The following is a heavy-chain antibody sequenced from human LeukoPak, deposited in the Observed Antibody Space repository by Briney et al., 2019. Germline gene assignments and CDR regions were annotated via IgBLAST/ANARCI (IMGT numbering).Heavy chain of an antibody. Sequence: GGSLRLSCSASGFIFSNYAMHWVRQAPGKGLEFVSAINDDGGRTHYADSVKGRFSISRDNYKKTLYLQMDSLRTEDTAVYYCARVWETQYYFDHWGQGTLVTVSS. V-gene: IGHV3-64*04. CDR3: ARVWETQYYFDH. J-gene: IGHJ4*02. CDR2: INDDGGRT. CDR1: GFIFSNYA. D-gene: IGHD1-26*01.